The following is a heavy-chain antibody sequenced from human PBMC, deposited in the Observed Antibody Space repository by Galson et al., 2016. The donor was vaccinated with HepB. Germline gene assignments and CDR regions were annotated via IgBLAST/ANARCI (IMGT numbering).Heavy chain of an antibody. CDR1: GFTFSRYA. V-gene: IGHV3-23*01. CDR2: ISGSGDRR. CDR3: AKPIPSPGTWNFAS. Sequence: SLRLSCAASGFTFSRYAMSWVRQAPGKGLEWVSVISGSGDRRHYADSVKGRFIISRDNSKNTVYLQMNSLRVEDTAVYYCAKPIPSPGTWNFASWGQGTLVSVSS. J-gene: IGHJ4*02. D-gene: IGHD2-2*01.